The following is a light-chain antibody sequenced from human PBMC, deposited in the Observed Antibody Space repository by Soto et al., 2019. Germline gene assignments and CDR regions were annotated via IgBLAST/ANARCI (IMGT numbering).Light chain of an antibody. Sequence: EIVLTQSPGTLSLSPGEGATLSCWASQTVSSNYLAWYQQRPGQAPRLVICGASSRATGIPDTFSGRGSGTDFTLTISRLEPEDFAVYSCQQSGGSPRFGGGTKVEV. CDR1: QTVSSNY. J-gene: IGKJ4*01. CDR3: QQSGGSPR. CDR2: GAS. V-gene: IGKV3-20*01.